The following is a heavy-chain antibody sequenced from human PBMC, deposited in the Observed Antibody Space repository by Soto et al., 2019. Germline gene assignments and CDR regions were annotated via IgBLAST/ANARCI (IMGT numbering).Heavy chain of an antibody. CDR3: ARPEEDDYYYGMDV. CDR1: GYSISSGYY. V-gene: IGHV4-38-2*01. CDR2: IYHSGST. J-gene: IGHJ6*02. Sequence: SETLSLTCAVSGYSISSGYYWGWVRQPPGKGLEWIGSIYHSGSTYYNPSLKSRVTISVDTSKNQFSLKLSSVTAADTAVYYCARPEEDDYYYGMDVWGQGTTVTVSS. D-gene: IGHD2-15*01.